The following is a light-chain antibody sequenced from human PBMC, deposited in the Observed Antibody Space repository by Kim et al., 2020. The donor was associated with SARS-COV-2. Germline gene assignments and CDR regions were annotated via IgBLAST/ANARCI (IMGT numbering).Light chain of an antibody. CDR1: VLEKKY. CDR3: YSAADNNWV. V-gene: IGLV3-27*01. Sequence: SYELTQPSLVSVSPGQTARITCSGDVLEKKYARWFQQKPGQAPVLLIYKDSERPSGIPERFSGSTSGTTVTLTISGAQVEDEADYYCYSAADNNWVFGGGTQLTVL. CDR2: KDS. J-gene: IGLJ3*02.